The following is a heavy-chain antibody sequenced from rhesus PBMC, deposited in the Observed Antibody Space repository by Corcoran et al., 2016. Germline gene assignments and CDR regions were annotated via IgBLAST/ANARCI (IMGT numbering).Heavy chain of an antibody. CDR2: ITDNGRT. CDR3: ARMNTVYWYFDL. D-gene: IGHD4-23*01. CDR1: GGSISSGYYY. J-gene: IGHJ2*01. V-gene: IGHV4-122*02. Sequence: QVQLQQWGEGLVKPSETLSLTCAVSGGSISSGYYYWSWIRQPPGKGLEWIGYITDNGRTTYYPSLKSRVTISRDTSKNQFSLKLSSVTAADTAVYYCARMNTVYWYFDLWGPGTPITISS.